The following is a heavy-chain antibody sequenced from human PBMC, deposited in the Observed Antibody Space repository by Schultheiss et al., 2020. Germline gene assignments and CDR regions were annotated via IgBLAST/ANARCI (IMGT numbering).Heavy chain of an antibody. CDR2: VYYTGTS. D-gene: IGHD2-15*01. CDR1: GGSISSYY. J-gene: IGHJ4*02. V-gene: IGHV4-59*12. Sequence: SETLSLTCTVSGGSISSYYWSWIRQPPGKGLEWIGYVYYTGTSNYNPSLKSRVTMSVDTSKNQFSLKLSSVTAADTAVYYCAKDASPSSSGGSWERGLDYWGQGTLVTVSS. CDR3: AKDASPSSSGGSWERGLDY.